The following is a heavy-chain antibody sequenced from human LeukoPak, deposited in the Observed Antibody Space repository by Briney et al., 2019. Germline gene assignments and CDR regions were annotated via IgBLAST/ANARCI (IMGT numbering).Heavy chain of an antibody. CDR1: GFTVSSSY. J-gene: IGHJ4*02. CDR2: ISSAGTT. D-gene: IGHD3-22*01. CDR3: AKVRGAVAITFLDY. V-gene: IGHV3-53*01. Sequence: GGSLRLSCAASGFTVSSSYMSWVRQAPGKGLEWVSIISSAGTTYYADSVKGRFTISRDNSKNTVSLQMNSLRAEDTAVYYCAKVRGAVAITFLDYWGQGTLVTVSS.